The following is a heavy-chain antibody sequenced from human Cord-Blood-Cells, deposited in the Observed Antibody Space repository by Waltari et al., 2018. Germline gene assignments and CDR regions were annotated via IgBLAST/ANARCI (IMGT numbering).Heavy chain of an antibody. CDR2: ISSNDNTI. V-gene: IGHV3-48*02. Sequence: EVQLVESGGGLVQPGGSLRLSCAASGFTFSSYSMNWVRPAPGKGLEWVSYISSNDNTICSAHSVKGRLTTSRDNPKNSLYLQMNSLRDDDTSVYYCARVLTLSSAYYFDYWGQGTLVTVSS. CDR1: GFTFSSYS. J-gene: IGHJ4*02. D-gene: IGHD6-6*01. CDR3: ARVLTLSSAYYFDY.